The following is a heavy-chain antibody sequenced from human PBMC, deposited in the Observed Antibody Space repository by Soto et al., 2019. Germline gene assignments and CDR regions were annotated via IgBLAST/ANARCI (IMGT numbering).Heavy chain of an antibody. Sequence: PSETLSLTCTVSGGSISSGDYYWSWIRQPPGKGLEWIGYIYYSGSTYYNPPLKSRVTISVDTSKNQFSLKLSSVTAADTAVYYCARGPYDYVWGSYRPLHFDYWGQGTLVTVSS. CDR3: ARGPYDYVWGSYRPLHFDY. CDR1: GGSISSGDYY. J-gene: IGHJ4*02. D-gene: IGHD3-16*02. CDR2: IYYSGST. V-gene: IGHV4-30-4*01.